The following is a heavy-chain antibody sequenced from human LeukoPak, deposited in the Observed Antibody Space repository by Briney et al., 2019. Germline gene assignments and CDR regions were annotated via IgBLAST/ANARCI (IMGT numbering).Heavy chain of an antibody. J-gene: IGHJ4*02. Sequence: GGSLRLSCAASGFTFNTYSMNWVRQAPGKGLEWLSYVKSGNYDIQYADAVTGRFTVSRDSATNSLYLQMNDLKAEDTAVYYCARDSDWAFDYWGQGSLVTVSS. V-gene: IGHV3-48*01. CDR1: GFTFNTYS. CDR3: ARDSDWAFDY. CDR2: VKSGNYDI. D-gene: IGHD3-9*01.